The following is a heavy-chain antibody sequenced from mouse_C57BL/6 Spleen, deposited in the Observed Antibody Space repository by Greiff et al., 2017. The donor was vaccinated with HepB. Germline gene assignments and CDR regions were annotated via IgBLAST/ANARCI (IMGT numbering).Heavy chain of an antibody. CDR1: GYSITSGYY. CDR3: AIPMVTNWYFDV. V-gene: IGHV3-6*01. D-gene: IGHD2-2*01. CDR2: ISYDGSN. J-gene: IGHJ1*03. Sequence: EVQLQESGPGLVKPAQSLYLTCSVTGYSITSGYYWNGIRQFPGNKLEWMGYISYDGSNNYNPSLKNRISITRDKSKNQFFLKLNSVTTEDTATYYCAIPMVTNWYFDVWGTGTTLTVSS.